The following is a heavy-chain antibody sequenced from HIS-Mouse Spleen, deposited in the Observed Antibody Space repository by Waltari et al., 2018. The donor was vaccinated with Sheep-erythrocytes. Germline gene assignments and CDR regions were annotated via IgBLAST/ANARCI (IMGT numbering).Heavy chain of an antibody. Sequence: EVQLVESGGGLVKPGGSLRLSCAASGFTFSNAWMSWVRQAPGKGVGGVGRIKSKTDGGTTDYAEPVKGRFTISRDDSKNTLYLQMNSLKTEDTAVYYCTAGPDAFDIWGQGTMVTVSS. V-gene: IGHV3-15*01. CDR3: TAGPDAFDI. J-gene: IGHJ3*02. CDR1: GFTFSNAW. CDR2: IKSKTDGGTT.